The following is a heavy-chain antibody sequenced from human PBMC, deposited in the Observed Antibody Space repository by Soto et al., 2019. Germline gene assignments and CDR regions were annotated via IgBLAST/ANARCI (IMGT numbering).Heavy chain of an antibody. CDR2: VSGRGGSA. J-gene: IGHJ2*01. D-gene: IGHD2-21*01. V-gene: IGHV3-23*01. CDR1: GFIFNNYA. CDR3: VRRAGGAVVWYYDL. Sequence: SGGGLVQRGGSLRLSCAASGFIFNNYAMTWVRQAPGKGLEWVARVSGRGGSAYYADSVKGRLTISRDNSNNTLYLQMTNVRGEDTAVYYCVRRAGGAVVWYYDLWGRGTLVSVFS.